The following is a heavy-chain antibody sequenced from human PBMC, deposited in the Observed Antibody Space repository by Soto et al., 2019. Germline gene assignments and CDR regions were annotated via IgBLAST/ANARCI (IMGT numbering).Heavy chain of an antibody. J-gene: IGHJ6*02. CDR1: GSSIDGYN. CDR3: ARQGIGNLHGLVDV. CDR2: VYYNGGS. V-gene: IGHV4-59*08. Sequence: QVQLQESGPGLVKPSETLSLTCTVSGSSIDGYNCAWIRQPPGKALEWVGYVYYNGGSSYNPSLKSRVTLSMDTSKSQFSLQLRSVTAADTAVYYCARQGIGNLHGLVDVWGRGTTVTVSS. D-gene: IGHD3-10*01.